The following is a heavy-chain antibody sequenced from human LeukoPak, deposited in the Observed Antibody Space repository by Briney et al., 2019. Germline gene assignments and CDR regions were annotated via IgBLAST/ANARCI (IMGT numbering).Heavy chain of an antibody. J-gene: IGHJ3*02. CDR1: GYTFTGNY. CDR2: IIPILGIA. Sequence: SVKVSCKASGYTFTGNYMHWVRQAPGQGLEWMGRIIPILGIANYAQKFQGRVTITADKSTSTAYMELSSLRSEDTAVYYCARDIVVVPAAIHRGGAFDIWGQGTMVTVSS. V-gene: IGHV1-69*04. CDR3: ARDIVVVPAAIHRGGAFDI. D-gene: IGHD2-2*01.